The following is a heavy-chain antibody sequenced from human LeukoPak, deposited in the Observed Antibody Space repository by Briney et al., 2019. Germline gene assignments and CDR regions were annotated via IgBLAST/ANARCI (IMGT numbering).Heavy chain of an antibody. CDR1: GYTFTSYA. D-gene: IGHD3-22*01. CDR2: INTNTGNS. J-gene: IGHJ1*01. V-gene: IGHV7-4-1*02. Sequence: AASVKVSCKASGYTFTSYAMNCVPHTPEQGLEWMVWINTNTGNSTYTQSFTGRFVFSLDTSLSTACLQISSLKAEDTAVYYCARGGHHSDSSGYYPFQHWGQGTLVTVSS. CDR3: ARGGHHSDSSGYYPFQH.